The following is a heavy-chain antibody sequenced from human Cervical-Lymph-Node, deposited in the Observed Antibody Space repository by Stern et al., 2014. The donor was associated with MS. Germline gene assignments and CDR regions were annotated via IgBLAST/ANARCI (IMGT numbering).Heavy chain of an antibody. CDR3: VRDQGGIADS. Sequence: VQLVQSGAEVMKPGSSMKVSCKASGGSFSSIDISWVRQAPGQGLEWLGGIIPMFGTTNYAQKVQGRVTIVADESTNTVNMELRSLRSEDTAVYYCVRDQGGIADSWGQGTLVTVSS. CDR1: GGSFSSID. D-gene: IGHD6-13*01. CDR2: IIPMFGTT. V-gene: IGHV1-69*01. J-gene: IGHJ5*01.